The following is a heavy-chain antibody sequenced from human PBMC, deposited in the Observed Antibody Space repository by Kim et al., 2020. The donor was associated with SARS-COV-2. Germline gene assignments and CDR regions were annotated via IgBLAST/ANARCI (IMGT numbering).Heavy chain of an antibody. Sequence: YIYDADSVKGRFTISRDNAKNSLYLQMNSLRAEDTAVYYCARGGIQNFDYWGQGTLVTVSS. V-gene: IGHV3-21*01. CDR2: YI. J-gene: IGHJ4*02. D-gene: IGHD5-18*01. CDR3: ARGGIQNFDY.